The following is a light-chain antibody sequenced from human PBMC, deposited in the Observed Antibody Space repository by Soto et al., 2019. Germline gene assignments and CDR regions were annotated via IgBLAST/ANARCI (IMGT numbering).Light chain of an antibody. CDR2: GAS. J-gene: IGKJ4*01. V-gene: IGKV3-15*01. Sequence: EIGMTQSPATLSVSQGERATLSCRASQSVSSNLAWYQQKPGQAPRLLIYGASTRATGVPARFSGRGSGTEFTLTIGSLQSEDFAVYYCQQYNEWPLTFGGGTKVDI. CDR1: QSVSSN. CDR3: QQYNEWPLT.